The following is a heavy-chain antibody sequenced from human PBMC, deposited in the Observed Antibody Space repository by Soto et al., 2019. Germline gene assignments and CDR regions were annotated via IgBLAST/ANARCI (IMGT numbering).Heavy chain of an antibody. J-gene: IGHJ4*02. CDR1: GFTFSSYG. Sequence: GGSLRLSCAASGFTFSSYGMHWVRQAPGKGPAWVSRINGDGSSTSYADSVKGRFTISRDSTTNTLYLQMISLRVEDTAVYYCARGSAFIGLDYWGQGTPVTVSS. D-gene: IGHD1-26*01. V-gene: IGHV3-74*03. CDR2: INGDGSST. CDR3: ARGSAFIGLDY.